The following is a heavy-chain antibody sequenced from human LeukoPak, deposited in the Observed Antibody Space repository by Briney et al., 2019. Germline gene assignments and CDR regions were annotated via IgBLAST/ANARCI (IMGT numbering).Heavy chain of an antibody. CDR2: IYYSGST. CDR3: ARRGYFLDY. J-gene: IGHJ4*02. Sequence: SETLSLTCTVSGGSISSSRYYWGWIRQPPGKGLEWIGSIYYSGSTYYNPSLKSRVTIPVDTSKNQFSLKLSSVTAADTAVYYCARRGYFLDYWGQGTLVTVSS. CDR1: GGSISSSRYY. V-gene: IGHV4-39*01.